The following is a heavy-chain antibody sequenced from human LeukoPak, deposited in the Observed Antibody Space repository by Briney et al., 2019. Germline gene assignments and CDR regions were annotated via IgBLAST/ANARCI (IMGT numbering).Heavy chain of an antibody. CDR1: GYTFTGYY. Sequence: ASVKVSCKASGYTFTGYYMHWVRQAPGQGLEWMGIINPSGGSTSYAQKFQGRVTMTRDTSTSTVYMELSSLRSEDTAVYYCARTYYYGSGSYFNDAFDIWGQGTMVTVSS. D-gene: IGHD3-10*01. J-gene: IGHJ3*02. V-gene: IGHV1-46*01. CDR3: ARTYYYGSGSYFNDAFDI. CDR2: INPSGGST.